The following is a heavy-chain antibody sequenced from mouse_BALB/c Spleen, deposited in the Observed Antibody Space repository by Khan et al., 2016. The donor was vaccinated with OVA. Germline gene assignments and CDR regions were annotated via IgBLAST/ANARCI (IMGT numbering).Heavy chain of an antibody. CDR2: VNPNNGGT. Sequence: EVQLQQSGPDLVKPGASVNISCKASGYSFTVYYMHWVKQSHGQSLECIGRVNPNNGGTSYNQKFKGKAILTVDKSSTTVSLELRSLTSEDAAVYYWGRGYDGFVYWGQGTLVTVSA. D-gene: IGHD2-14*01. V-gene: IGHV1-18*01. CDR1: GYSFTVYY. J-gene: IGHJ3*01. CDR3: GRGYDGFVY.